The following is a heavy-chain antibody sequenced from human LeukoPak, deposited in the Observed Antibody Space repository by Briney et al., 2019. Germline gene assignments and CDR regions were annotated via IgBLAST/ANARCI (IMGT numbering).Heavy chain of an antibody. CDR1: GDSISSNSAM. J-gene: IGHJ5*02. CDR2: TYYRYKWYI. D-gene: IGHD3-10*01. CDR3: ARGYYASGFNP. V-gene: IGHV6-1*01. Sequence: SQTLSLNCASSGDSISSNSAMWNWIRQSPSRSLESMGRTYYRYKWYIDYGAYVKSRITINADTSKNQFSLQLSSVTPEDTAVYYCARGYYASGFNPWGQGTLVTVSS.